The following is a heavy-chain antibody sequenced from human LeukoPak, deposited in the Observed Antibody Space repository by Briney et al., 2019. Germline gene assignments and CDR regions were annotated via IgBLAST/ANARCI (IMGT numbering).Heavy chain of an antibody. J-gene: IGHJ6*03. CDR1: GGSISIYY. Sequence: SETLSLTCTVSGGSISIYYWNWIRQPAGKGLEWIGRIFTSGITNYNPSLKSRVTMSVDTSKNQFSLILSSVIAADTAIYYCARETSGTYYNPLGYMDVWGKGTTVTVSS. CDR2: IFTSGIT. D-gene: IGHD3-10*01. CDR3: ARETSGTYYNPLGYMDV. V-gene: IGHV4-4*07.